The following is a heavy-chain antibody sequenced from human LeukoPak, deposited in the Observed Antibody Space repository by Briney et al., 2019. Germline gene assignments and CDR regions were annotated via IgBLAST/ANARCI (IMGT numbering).Heavy chain of an antibody. D-gene: IGHD5-24*01. J-gene: IGHJ5*02. CDR3: AREGGLHLNWFDP. CDR2: IYHSGST. Sequence: SETLSLTCTVSGYSISSGYYWGWIRQPPGKGLEWIGSIYHSGSTYYNPSLKSRVTISVDTSKNQFSLKLSSVTAADTAVYYCAREGGLHLNWFDPWGQGTLVTVSS. V-gene: IGHV4-38-2*02. CDR1: GYSISSGYY.